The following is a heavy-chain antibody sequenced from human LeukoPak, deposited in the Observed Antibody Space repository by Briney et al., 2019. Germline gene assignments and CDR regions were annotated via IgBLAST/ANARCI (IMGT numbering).Heavy chain of an antibody. CDR3: ARDDTSGFDY. Sequence: ASVKVSCKASGGTFNSYAISWVRQAPGQGLEWMGGIIPIFSTANYAQKFQGRVTITADKSTSTAYMELSSLRSEDTAVYYCARDDTSGFDYWGQGTLVTVSS. V-gene: IGHV1-69*06. J-gene: IGHJ4*02. CDR1: GGTFNSYA. D-gene: IGHD6-19*01. CDR2: IIPIFSTA.